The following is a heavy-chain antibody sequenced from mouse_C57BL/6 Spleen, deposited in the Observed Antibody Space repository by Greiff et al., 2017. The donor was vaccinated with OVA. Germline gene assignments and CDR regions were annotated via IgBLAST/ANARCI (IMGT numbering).Heavy chain of an antibody. CDR2: IDPETGGT. D-gene: IGHD2-1*01. J-gene: IGHJ1*03. V-gene: IGHV1-15*01. CDR1: GYTFTDYE. CDR3: TTVFYGNYEYFDV. Sequence: VQGVESGAELVRPGASVTLSCKASGYTFTDYEMHWVKQTPVHGLEWIGAIDPETGGTAYNQKFKGKAILTADKSSSTAYMELRSLTSEDSAVYYCTTVFYGNYEYFDVWGTGTTVTVSS.